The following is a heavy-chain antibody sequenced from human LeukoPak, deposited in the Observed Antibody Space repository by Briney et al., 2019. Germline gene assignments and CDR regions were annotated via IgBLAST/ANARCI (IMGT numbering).Heavy chain of an antibody. J-gene: IGHJ4*02. CDR1: GFTFSTYW. CDR2: IKQDGSAK. V-gene: IGHV3-7*01. CDR3: ARLTYLGSSWSFDY. Sequence: GGSLRLSCAASGFTFSTYWMSWVRQAPGKGLEWVANIKQDGSAKFYVDSVKGRSTLSRDNAKNSLYLQMNSLRAEDTAVYYCARLTYLGSSWSFDYWGQGTLVTVSS. D-gene: IGHD6-13*01.